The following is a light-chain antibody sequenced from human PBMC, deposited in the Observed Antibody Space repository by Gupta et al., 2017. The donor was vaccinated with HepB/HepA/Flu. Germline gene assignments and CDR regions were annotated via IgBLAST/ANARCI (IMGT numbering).Light chain of an antibody. CDR3: QQYYSTYRT. CDR2: WAA. CDR1: QSVFYSSNNKNY. Sequence: VMPQSPDSLAVSLGERATINCKSSQSVFYSSNNKNYLAGYRQKPGQPPKLLIFWAATRESGVPDRCSGSGSGTEGTPTISSLQAEDVAVYYCQQYYSTYRTFGQGTKVDIK. V-gene: IGKV4-1*01. J-gene: IGKJ1*01.